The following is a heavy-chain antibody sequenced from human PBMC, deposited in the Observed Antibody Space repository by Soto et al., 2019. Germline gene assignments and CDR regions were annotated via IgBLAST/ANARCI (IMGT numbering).Heavy chain of an antibody. D-gene: IGHD2-8*01. J-gene: IGHJ5*02. Sequence: PSETLSLTCTVSGGSISSGGYYWSWIRQHPGKGLEWIGYIYYSGSTYYNPSLKSRVTISVDTSKNQFSLKLSSVTAADTAVYYCAGLRRTNGVCAKRVDPSGQGTCVTV. CDR3: AGLRRTNGVCAKRVDP. CDR2: IYYSGST. CDR1: GGSISSGGYY. V-gene: IGHV4-31*03.